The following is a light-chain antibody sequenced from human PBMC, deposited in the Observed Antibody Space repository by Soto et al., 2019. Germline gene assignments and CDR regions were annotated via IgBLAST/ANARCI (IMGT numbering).Light chain of an antibody. CDR1: TSNIGSNY. CDR2: STNEGD. V-gene: IGLV1-47*01. Sequence: QSVLTQPPSASGTPGQRVTFSCSGSTSNIGSNYVYWYQQLPGTAPKLLLYSTNEGDHRPSGVPDRFSGSKSGTSASLDISGLRSEDEADYYCATWDDSLHGYVFGTGTKLTVL. CDR3: ATWDDSLHGYV. J-gene: IGLJ1*01.